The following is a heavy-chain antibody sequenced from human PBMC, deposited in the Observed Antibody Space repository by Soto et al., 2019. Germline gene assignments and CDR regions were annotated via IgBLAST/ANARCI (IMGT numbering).Heavy chain of an antibody. CDR2: MNMDGSRT. CDR3: VRGDGDRYDGHGYLGRH. Sequence: EVQLGESGGGLVQPGGSLRLSCAASGFTFSIYWMHWVRQAPVKGLVWVSRMNMDGSRTSYADFAKGRFTISRDDAKSTVYLQMSNLRAEDTAVYYCVRGDGDRYDGHGYLGRHWGQGPLVTVSS. V-gene: IGHV3-74*01. J-gene: IGHJ4*02. D-gene: IGHD2-21*01. CDR1: GFTFSIYW.